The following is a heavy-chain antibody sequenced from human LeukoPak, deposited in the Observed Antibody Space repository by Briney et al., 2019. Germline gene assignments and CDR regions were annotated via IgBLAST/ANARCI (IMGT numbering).Heavy chain of an antibody. CDR3: ARDRWNDRTFDI. CDR2: ISTYNGNT. V-gene: IGHV1-18*01. Sequence: GASVKVSCKASGYSFISYGLSWVRQAPGQGLEWMGWISTYNGNTNYAQRLQGRVTLTTDTSTSTAYMELRSLASDDTAVYYCARDRWNDRTFDIWGQGTMVTVSS. D-gene: IGHD1-1*01. J-gene: IGHJ3*02. CDR1: GYSFISYG.